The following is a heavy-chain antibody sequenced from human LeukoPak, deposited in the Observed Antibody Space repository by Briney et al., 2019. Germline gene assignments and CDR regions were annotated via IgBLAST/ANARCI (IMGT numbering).Heavy chain of an antibody. CDR1: GFTFSSYA. V-gene: IGHV3-23*01. CDR2: ISSSGGRT. CDR3: AKGEWIQFQLYYFDY. J-gene: IGHJ4*02. Sequence: GGSLRLSCAASGFTFSSYAMSWVRQAPGKGLEWVSAISSSGGRTYYADSVKGRFTISRDNSKNTLYLQMNSLTAEDTAVYYCAKGEWIQFQLYYFDYWGQGTLVTVSS. D-gene: IGHD5-18*01.